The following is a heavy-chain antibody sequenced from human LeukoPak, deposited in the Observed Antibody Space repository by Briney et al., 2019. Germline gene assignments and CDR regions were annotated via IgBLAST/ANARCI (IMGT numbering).Heavy chain of an antibody. J-gene: IGHJ6*02. CDR2: IDTSGST. D-gene: IGHD1-26*01. V-gene: IGHV4-61*02. CDR1: GGSISSGSYY. Sequence: SETLSLTCTVSGGSISSGSYYWSWLRQPAGKGLEWTGRIDTSGSTNYNPSLKSRVTISVDTSKNQFSLKLSSVTAADTAVYYCARGRSGSYQYYYGLDVWGQGTTVTVSS. CDR3: ARGRSGSYQYYYGLDV.